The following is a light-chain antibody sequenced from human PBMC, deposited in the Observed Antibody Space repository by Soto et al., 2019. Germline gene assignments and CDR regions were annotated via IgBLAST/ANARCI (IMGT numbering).Light chain of an antibody. CDR3: QAWDSSTGV. Sequence: SYELTQPPSVSVSPGQTASITCSGDKLGDKYACWYQQKPGQYPVLVIYQDSKRPSGIPERFSGSNSGNTATLTISGTQAMDEADYYCQAWDSSTGVFGTGTKLTVL. CDR2: QDS. J-gene: IGLJ1*01. CDR1: KLGDKY. V-gene: IGLV3-1*01.